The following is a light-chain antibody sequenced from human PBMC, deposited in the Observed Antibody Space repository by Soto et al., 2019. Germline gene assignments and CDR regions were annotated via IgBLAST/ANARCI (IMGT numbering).Light chain of an antibody. V-gene: IGKV3-11*01. CDR2: DAS. CDR1: QSISSY. CDR3: HQRSTWPFT. Sequence: EIVLTQSPATLSLSPGERATLSCRASQSISSYLAWYQQKPDQAPRLLIYDASNRATGIPARFSGSGSGTAFTLTISSLEPEDFAVYYCHQRSTWPFTFGHGTKVDIK. J-gene: IGKJ3*01.